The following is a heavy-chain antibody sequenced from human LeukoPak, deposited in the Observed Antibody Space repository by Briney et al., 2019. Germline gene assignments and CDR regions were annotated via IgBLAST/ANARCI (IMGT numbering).Heavy chain of an antibody. V-gene: IGHV3-23*01. CDR3: AKGGSSGYYLFDY. CDR2: ITGSGDGT. D-gene: IGHD6-19*01. Sequence: MXWVXXAPGKGLEWVLSITGSGDGTYYADFVKGRFTISRDNSKNTLYLQMNSLRAEDTAVYYCAKGGSSGYYLFDYWGRGTLVTVSS. J-gene: IGHJ4*02.